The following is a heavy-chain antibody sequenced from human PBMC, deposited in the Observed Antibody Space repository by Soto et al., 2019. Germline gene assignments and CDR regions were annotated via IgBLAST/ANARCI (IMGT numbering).Heavy chain of an antibody. CDR3: ARARCYDAFDV. CDR1: GFFISSGNY. J-gene: IGHJ3*01. CDR2: IFHGGNT. Sequence: SETLSLTCAVSGFFISSGNYWGWIRKPPGKGLEWIGSIFHGGNTYYNPSLKSRVPISVDMSKNQFSLKLNSVTAADTAVYYCARARCYDAFDVWGQGTVVTVSS. V-gene: IGHV4-38-2*01. D-gene: IGHD4-17*01.